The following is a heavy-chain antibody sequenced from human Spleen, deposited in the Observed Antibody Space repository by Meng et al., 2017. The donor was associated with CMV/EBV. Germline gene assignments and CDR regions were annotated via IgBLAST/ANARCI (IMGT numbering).Heavy chain of an antibody. CDR1: GGSLGGYY. V-gene: IGHV4-59*08. Sequence: SETLSLTCSVSGGSLGGYYWSWIRQPPGKGLEWIGYIYYSGSTNYNPSLKSRLTISVDTSKNQFSLKLSSVTAADTAVYYCARLGKGGYFFDYWGQGTLVTVSS. J-gene: IGHJ4*02. CDR2: IYYSGST. CDR3: ARLGKGGYFFDY. D-gene: IGHD3-16*01.